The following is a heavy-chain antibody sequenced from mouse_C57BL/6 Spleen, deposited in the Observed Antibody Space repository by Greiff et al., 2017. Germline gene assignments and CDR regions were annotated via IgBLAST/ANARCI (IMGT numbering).Heavy chain of an antibody. CDR2: ISYDGSN. Sequence: VQLQQSGPGLVKPSQSLSLTCSVTGYSITSGYYWNWIRQFPGNKLEWMGYISYDGSNNYNPSLKNRISITRDTSKNQFFLKLNSVTTEDTATYYCASRGDLDYAMDYWGQGTSVTVSS. J-gene: IGHJ4*01. CDR3: ASRGDLDYAMDY. D-gene: IGHD3-3*01. CDR1: GYSITSGYY. V-gene: IGHV3-6*01.